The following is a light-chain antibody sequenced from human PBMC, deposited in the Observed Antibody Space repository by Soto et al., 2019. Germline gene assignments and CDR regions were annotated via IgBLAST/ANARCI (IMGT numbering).Light chain of an antibody. Sequence: EIVLTQSPGTLSLSPGERATLSCRASQSVSSTYLAWYQQKPGQAPRLLIYGASSRATGIPDRFSGSGSGTEFTLTISRLEPEDFAVYYCQQYGGSPRTFGQGTKVESK. V-gene: IGKV3-20*01. CDR3: QQYGGSPRT. CDR2: GAS. J-gene: IGKJ1*01. CDR1: QSVSSTY.